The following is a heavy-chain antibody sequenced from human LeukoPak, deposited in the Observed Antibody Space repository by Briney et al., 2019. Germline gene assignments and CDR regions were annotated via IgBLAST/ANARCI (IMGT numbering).Heavy chain of an antibody. V-gene: IGHV3-53*01. CDR3: ARSRERKYYFDY. J-gene: IGHJ4*02. Sequence: GSLRLSCAASGFTVSGNYMSWVRQAPGKGLEWVSLIYSGGTTYYADSVKGRFTISRDNSKNTLYLQMNSLRAEDTAVYYCARSRERKYYFDYWGQGTLVTVSS. CDR1: GFTVSGNY. CDR2: IYSGGTT. D-gene: IGHD5-24*01.